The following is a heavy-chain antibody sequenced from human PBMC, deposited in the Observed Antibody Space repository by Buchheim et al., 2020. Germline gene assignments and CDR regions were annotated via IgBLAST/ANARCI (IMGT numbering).Heavy chain of an antibody. V-gene: IGHV3-7*01. CDR2: IKQDGSEK. CDR1: GFTFSSYW. Sequence: VQLVESGGGLVQPGGSLRLSCAASGFTFSSYWMSWVRQAPGKGLEWVANIKQDGSEKYYVDSVKGRFTISRDNAKNSLYLQMNSLRAEDTAVYYCAGDFRGYCSGGSCHNGFDPWGQGTL. J-gene: IGHJ5*02. D-gene: IGHD2-15*01. CDR3: AGDFRGYCSGGSCHNGFDP.